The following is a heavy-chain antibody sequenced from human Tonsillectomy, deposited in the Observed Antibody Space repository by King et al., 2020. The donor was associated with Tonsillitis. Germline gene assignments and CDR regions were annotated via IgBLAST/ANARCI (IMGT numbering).Heavy chain of an antibody. Sequence: VQLVESGGDLVQPGGSLRLSCAASGFTFLSYAMSWVRQAPGKGLEWVAGISNNGGRTYFADSVKGRFTISRDNSKNTLYLQMNSLRAEDTAVYYCARAGIAVAEPPDYWGQGTLVTVSS. V-gene: IGHV3-23*04. J-gene: IGHJ4*02. D-gene: IGHD6-19*01. CDR3: ARAGIAVAEPPDY. CDR2: ISNNGGRT. CDR1: GFTFLSYA.